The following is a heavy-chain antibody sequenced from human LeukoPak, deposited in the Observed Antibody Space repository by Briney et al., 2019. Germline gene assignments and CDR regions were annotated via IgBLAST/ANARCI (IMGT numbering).Heavy chain of an antibody. J-gene: IGHJ1*01. CDR2: IYYSGST. Sequence: SETLSLTCTVSGGSISSSSYYWGWIRQPPGKGLEWIGSIYYSGSTYYNPSLKSRVTISVDTSKNQFSLKLSSVTAADTAVYYCARRTLEGVYDSSGGSGFQHWGQGTLVTVSS. CDR3: ARRTLEGVYDSSGGSGFQH. V-gene: IGHV4-39*01. D-gene: IGHD3-22*01. CDR1: GGSISSSSYY.